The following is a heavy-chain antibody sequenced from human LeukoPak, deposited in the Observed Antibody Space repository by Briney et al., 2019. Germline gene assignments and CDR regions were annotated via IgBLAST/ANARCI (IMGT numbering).Heavy chain of an antibody. V-gene: IGHV3-21*01. CDR1: GFTFSSYS. D-gene: IGHD3-16*02. Sequence: PGGSLRLSCAASGFTFSSYSMNWVRQAPGKGLEWVSSISSSSSYIYYADSVKGRFTISRDNAKNSLCLQMNSLRAEDTAVYYCASYYYGSGSDYVWGSYPPGAFDIWGQGTMVTVSS. CDR3: ASYYYGSGSDYVWGSYPPGAFDI. J-gene: IGHJ3*02. CDR2: ISSSSSYI.